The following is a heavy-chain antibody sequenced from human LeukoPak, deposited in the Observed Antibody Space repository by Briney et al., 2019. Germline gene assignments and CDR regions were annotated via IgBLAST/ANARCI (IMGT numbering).Heavy chain of an antibody. D-gene: IGHD5-12*01. J-gene: IGHJ5*02. CDR1: GGSISSHY. CDR3: ARYIVDTIRGRWFDP. CDR2: IYYSGST. V-gene: IGHV4-59*11. Sequence: PSETLSLTCTVSGGSISSHYWSWIRQPPGKGLEWIGYIYYSGSTNYNPSLKSRVTISVDTSKNQFSLKLSSVTAADTAVYYCARYIVDTIRGRWFDPSGQGTLVTVCS.